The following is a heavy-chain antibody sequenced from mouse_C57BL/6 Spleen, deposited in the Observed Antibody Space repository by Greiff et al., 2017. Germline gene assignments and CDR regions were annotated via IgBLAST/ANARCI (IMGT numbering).Heavy chain of an antibody. Sequence: QVHVKQSGAELVKPGASVKLSCKASGYTFTSYWMQWVKQRPGQGLEWIGEIDPSDSYTNYNQKFKGKATLTVDTSSSTAYMQRSSLTSEDSAVYYCAMWFDYWGQGTSVTVSS. CDR2: IDPSDSYT. D-gene: IGHD1-1*02. CDR3: AMWFDY. J-gene: IGHJ4*01. V-gene: IGHV1-50*01. CDR1: GYTFTSYW.